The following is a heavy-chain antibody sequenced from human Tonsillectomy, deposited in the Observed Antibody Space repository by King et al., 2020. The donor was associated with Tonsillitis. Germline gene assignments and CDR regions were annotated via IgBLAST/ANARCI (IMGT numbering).Heavy chain of an antibody. D-gene: IGHD4-11*01. CDR1: GYTFTSKD. CDR2: MNPNSGNT. Sequence: QLVQSGAEVKKPGASGEVFCKASGYTFTSKDSNWVGQATGQGLEGRGWMNPNSGNTGYSQKFQGRVTMTRKPSISTAYMELGSLRSEDTAVYYCARGGTTRRYYYYYMDVWGKGTTVTVSS. J-gene: IGHJ6*03. CDR3: ARGGTTRRYYYYYMDV. V-gene: IGHV1-8*01.